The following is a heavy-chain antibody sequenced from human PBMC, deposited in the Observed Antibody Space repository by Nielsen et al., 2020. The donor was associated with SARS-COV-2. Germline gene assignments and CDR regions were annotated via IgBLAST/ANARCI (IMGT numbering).Heavy chain of an antibody. V-gene: IGHV1-18*01. J-gene: IGHJ6*02. D-gene: IGHD3-3*01. CDR2: ISAYNGNT. Sequence: WVRQAPGQGLEWMGWISAYNGNTNYAQKLQGRVTMTTDTSTSTAYMELRSLRSDDTAVYYCASGSAGDFWSGYYYYYGMDVWGQGTTVTVSS. CDR3: ASGSAGDFWSGYYYYYGMDV.